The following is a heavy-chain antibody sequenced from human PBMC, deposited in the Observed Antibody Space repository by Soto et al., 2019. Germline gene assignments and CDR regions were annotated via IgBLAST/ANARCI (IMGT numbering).Heavy chain of an antibody. CDR2: ISYSGST. J-gene: IGHJ4*02. Sequence: SETLSLTCTVPGGSISSYYWSWIRQPPGKGLEWIGYISYSGSTNYTPSLKSRVTISVDTSKNQFSLKLSSVTAADTAVYYCARRGRRDNNWNDFDYWGQGTLVTVS. CDR1: GGSISSYY. V-gene: IGHV4-59*08. CDR3: ARRGRRDNNWNDFDY. D-gene: IGHD1-1*01.